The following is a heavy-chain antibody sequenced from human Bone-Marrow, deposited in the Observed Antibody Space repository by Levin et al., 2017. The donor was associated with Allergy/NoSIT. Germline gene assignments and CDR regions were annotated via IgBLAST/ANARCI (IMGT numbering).Heavy chain of an antibody. J-gene: IGHJ4*02. CDR2: IKGDGSDP. CDR3: ARGYRDY. Sequence: PGGSLRLSCVASGFTFTDFRIHWVRHPPGKGLLWISRIKGDGSDPRYADSVKGRFTISRDNARNTVYLQMNSLTVDDTGVYFCARGYRDYWGQGTLVTVSS. V-gene: IGHV3-74*01. D-gene: IGHD2-2*01. CDR1: GFTFTDFR.